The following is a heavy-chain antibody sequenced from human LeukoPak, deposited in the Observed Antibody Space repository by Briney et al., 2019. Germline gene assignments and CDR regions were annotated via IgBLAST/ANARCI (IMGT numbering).Heavy chain of an antibody. V-gene: IGHV4-38-2*01. CDR3: ASPPPSDIVVVPAAIGEYFQH. CDR2: IYHSGST. J-gene: IGHJ1*01. Sequence: SETLSLTCAVSGYSISSGYYWGWIRQPPGKGLEWIGSIYHSGSTYYNPSLKGRVTISVDTSKNQFSLKLSSVTAADTAVCYCASPPPSDIVVVPAAIGEYFQHWGQGTLVTVSS. CDR1: GYSISSGYY. D-gene: IGHD2-2*01.